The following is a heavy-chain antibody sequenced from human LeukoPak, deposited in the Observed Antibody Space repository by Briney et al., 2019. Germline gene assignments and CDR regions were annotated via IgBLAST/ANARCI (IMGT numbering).Heavy chain of an antibody. CDR2: INPNSGGT. V-gene: IGHV1-2*02. CDR1: GYTFIGYY. CDR3: ARDNSCISSSCVKSYTDV. J-gene: IGHJ6*03. D-gene: IGHD2-2*01. Sequence: GASVKVSCKASGYTFIGYYMHWVRQAPGQGLEWMGWINPNSGGTDFAQSFQGRVNMTRDKSLSTVYMELSRLRSDDTAVYYCARDNSCISSSCVKSYTDVWGKGTTVTVSS.